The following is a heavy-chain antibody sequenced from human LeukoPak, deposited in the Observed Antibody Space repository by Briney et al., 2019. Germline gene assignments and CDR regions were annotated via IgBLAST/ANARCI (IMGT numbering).Heavy chain of an antibody. CDR1: GGSISSNY. CDR3: ARDSGSYSFQS. D-gene: IGHD1-26*01. J-gene: IGHJ4*02. V-gene: IGHV4-59*01. Sequence: SETLSLTCTVSGGSISSNYWSWIRQPPGKGLEWIGCRYDTGGTNYNPSLQSRVTISVDTSKNQFSLKLTSVTAADTAVYYCARDSGSYSFQSWGQGTLVTVSS. CDR2: RYDTGGT.